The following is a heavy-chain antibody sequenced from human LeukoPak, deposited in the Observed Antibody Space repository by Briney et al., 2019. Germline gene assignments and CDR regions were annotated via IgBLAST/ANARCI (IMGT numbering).Heavy chain of an antibody. CDR1: GYSISSGYY. CDR2: FYYSGST. V-gene: IGHV4-61*01. J-gene: IGHJ4*02. Sequence: SETLSLTCAVSGYSISSGYYWNWIRQPPGKGLEWIGYFYYSGSTNYNPSLKSRVTISVDTSKNQFSLKLSSVTAADTAVYYCAREGGYDSSGYYYVAYFDYWGQGTLVTVSS. CDR3: AREGGYDSSGYYYVAYFDY. D-gene: IGHD3-22*01.